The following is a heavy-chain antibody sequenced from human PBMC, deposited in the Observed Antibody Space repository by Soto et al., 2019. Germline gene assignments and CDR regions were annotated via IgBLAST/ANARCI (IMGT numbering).Heavy chain of an antibody. CDR1: GGSISSYY. V-gene: IGHV4-59*01. J-gene: IGHJ5*02. CDR3: ARERHYCSSTSCYYSRFDP. CDR2: IYYSGST. D-gene: IGHD2-2*01. Sequence: SETLSLTCTVSGGSISSYYWSWIRQPPGKGLEWIGYIYYSGSTNYNPSLKSRVTISVDTSKNQFSLKLSSVTAADTAVYYCARERHYCSSTSCYYSRFDPWGQGTQVTVSS.